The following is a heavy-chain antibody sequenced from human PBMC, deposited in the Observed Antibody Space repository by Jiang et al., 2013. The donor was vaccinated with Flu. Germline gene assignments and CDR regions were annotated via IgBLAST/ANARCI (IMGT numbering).Heavy chain of an antibody. D-gene: IGHD6-13*01. CDR3: ARDAHPGIAAAGTHFQH. V-gene: IGHV3-33*01. Sequence: PGKGRGVVAVIWYDEVINNYADSVKGRFTISRDNSKNTLYLQMNSLRAEDTAVYYCARDAHPGIAAAGTHFQHWGQGTLVTVSS. J-gene: IGHJ1*01. CDR2: IWYDEVI.